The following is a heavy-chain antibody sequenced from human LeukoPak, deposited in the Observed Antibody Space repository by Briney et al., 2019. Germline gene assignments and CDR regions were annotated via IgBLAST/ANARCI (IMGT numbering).Heavy chain of an antibody. V-gene: IGHV3-13*01. J-gene: IGHJ4*02. Sequence: GGSLRLSCAASGFTFSSYDMHWVRQATGKGLEWVSAIGTAGDTYYPGSVKGRFTISRENAKNSLYLQMNSLRAGDTAVYYCARAAAAGGAPDYWGQGTLVTVSS. CDR3: ARAAAAGGAPDY. CDR2: IGTAGDT. CDR1: GFTFSSYD. D-gene: IGHD6-13*01.